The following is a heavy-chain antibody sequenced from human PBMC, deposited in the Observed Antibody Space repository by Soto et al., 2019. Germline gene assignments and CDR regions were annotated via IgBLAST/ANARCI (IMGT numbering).Heavy chain of an antibody. CDR1: GFTFSSYA. D-gene: IGHD3-10*01. J-gene: IGHJ4*01. V-gene: IGHV3-30-3*01. CDR3: ARDHLLLWFGESLFDY. CDR2: ISYDGSNK. Sequence: QVQLVEFGGGVVQPGRSLRLSCAASGFTFSSYAMHWVRQAPGKGLEWVAVISYDGSNKYYADSVKGRFTISRDNSKNTLYLQMNSLRAEDTAVYYCARDHLLLWFGESLFDYWGHESLVTVSS.